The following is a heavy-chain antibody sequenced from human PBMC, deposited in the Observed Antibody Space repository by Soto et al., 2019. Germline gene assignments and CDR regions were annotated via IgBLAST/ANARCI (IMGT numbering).Heavy chain of an antibody. CDR2: INDSGTT. V-gene: IGHV4-34*01. CDR1: GGSFSGFY. Sequence: SYTLPLTCAIYGGSFSGFYWSWIRQPPGKGLEWIGEINDSGTTNYNPSLKSRVTISADTSKTHFSLRLTSVTAADTAVYYCAREPPQNVSSEYGMDVWGQGTTVT. J-gene: IGHJ6*02. CDR3: AREPPQNVSSEYGMDV.